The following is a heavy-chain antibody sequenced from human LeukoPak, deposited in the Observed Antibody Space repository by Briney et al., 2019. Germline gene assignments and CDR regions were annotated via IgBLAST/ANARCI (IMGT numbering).Heavy chain of an antibody. CDR2: INHSGST. D-gene: IGHD6-6*01. J-gene: IGHJ4*01. Sequence: SETLSLTCAVYGGSFSGYYWSWIRQPPGKGLEWIGEINHSGSTNYNPSLKSRLTISVDTSNNQFSLKLSSVTAADSAVYYCARGRRYSSSSGFDYWGQGTLVTVSS. CDR1: GGSFSGYY. CDR3: ARGRRYSSSSGFDY. V-gene: IGHV4-34*01.